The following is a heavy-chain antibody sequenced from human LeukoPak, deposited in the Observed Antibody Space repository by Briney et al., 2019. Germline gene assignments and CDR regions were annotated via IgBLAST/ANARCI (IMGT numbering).Heavy chain of an antibody. J-gene: IGHJ5*02. D-gene: IGHD2-2*02. CDR3: ARVLGYTENWFDP. CDR1: GYTFTGYY. CDR2: INPNSGGT. Sequence: ASVKVSCKASGYTFTGYYMHWVRQAPGQGLEWMGWINPNSGGTNYAQKFQGRVTMTRDTSISTAYMELSRLRSDDTAVYYCARVLGYTENWFDPWGQGTLVTVSS. V-gene: IGHV1-2*02.